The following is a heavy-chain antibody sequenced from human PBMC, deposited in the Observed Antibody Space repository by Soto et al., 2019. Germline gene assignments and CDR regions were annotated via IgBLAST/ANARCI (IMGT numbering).Heavy chain of an antibody. CDR3: ARDPVRYSSGWYYFDY. J-gene: IGHJ4*02. V-gene: IGHV1-69*04. CDR2: IIPILGIA. D-gene: IGHD6-19*01. Sequence: SVKVSCKASGGTFSSYTISWVRQAPGQGLEWMGRIIPILGIANYAQKFQGRVTITADKSTSTAYMELSSLRSEDTAVYYCARDPVRYSSGWYYFDYWGQGTLVTVSS. CDR1: GGTFSSYT.